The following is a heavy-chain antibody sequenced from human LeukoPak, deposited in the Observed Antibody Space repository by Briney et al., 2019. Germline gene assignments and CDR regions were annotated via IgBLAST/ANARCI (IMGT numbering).Heavy chain of an antibody. CDR1: GFTFSSYW. Sequence: PGGSLRLSCAASGFTFSSYWMTWVRQAPGKGLEWVAKINKDGSDKYYVDSVKGRFTISRDAKNSLFLQMNSLRAEDTAVYFCARDKGYSTFDYWGQGTLVTVSS. D-gene: IGHD6-13*01. V-gene: IGHV3-7*04. CDR3: ARDKGYSTFDY. CDR2: INKDGSDK. J-gene: IGHJ4*02.